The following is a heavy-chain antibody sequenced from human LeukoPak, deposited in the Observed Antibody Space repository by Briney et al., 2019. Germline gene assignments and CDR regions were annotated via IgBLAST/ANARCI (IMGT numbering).Heavy chain of an antibody. V-gene: IGHV4-59*01. CDR3: ARVTLGYNYGSVDY. D-gene: IGHD5-18*01. Sequence: PSETLSLTCTVSGGSISGYYWSWIRQTPGKGLECIGYTYYSGSTNYNPSLDSRVTTSIDTSKNQFSLKLNSVTAADTAVYYSARVTLGYNYGSVDYWGQGTLVTVSS. CDR1: GGSISGYY. CDR2: TYYSGST. J-gene: IGHJ4*02.